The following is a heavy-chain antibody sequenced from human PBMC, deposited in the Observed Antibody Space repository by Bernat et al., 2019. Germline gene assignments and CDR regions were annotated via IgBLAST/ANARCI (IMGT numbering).Heavy chain of an antibody. CDR1: GFTFNNYN. CDR3: ARGDIVVVPAAMSYYGMDV. D-gene: IGHD2-2*01. Sequence: EVQLVESGGGLVKPGGSLRLSCAASGFTFNNYNMNWVRQAPGKGPEWVSSMTSDSNNIYYGDSVKGRFTISRDNAKNSLYLQMDSLRAEDTAVYYCARGDIVVVPAAMSYYGMDVWGQGTTVTVSS. V-gene: IGHV3-21*04. J-gene: IGHJ6*02. CDR2: MTSDSNNI.